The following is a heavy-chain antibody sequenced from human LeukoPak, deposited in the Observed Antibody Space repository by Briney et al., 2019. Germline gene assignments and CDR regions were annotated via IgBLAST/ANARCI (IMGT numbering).Heavy chain of an antibody. CDR1: GYTFTSYA. CDR3: ARDLPFPFGEPHFDY. Sequence: GASVKVSCKASGYTFTSYAMHWVRQAPGQRLEWMGWINAGNGNTKYSQKFQGRVTITRDTSASTAYMELSSLRSEDTAVYYCARDLPFPFGEPHFDYWGQGTLVTASS. D-gene: IGHD3-10*01. V-gene: IGHV1-3*01. J-gene: IGHJ4*02. CDR2: INAGNGNT.